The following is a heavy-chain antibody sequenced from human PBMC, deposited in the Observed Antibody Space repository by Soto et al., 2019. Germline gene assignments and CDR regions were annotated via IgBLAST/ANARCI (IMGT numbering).Heavy chain of an antibody. CDR1: DVSISPYY. J-gene: IGHJ4*02. D-gene: IGHD1-26*01. Sequence: QVQLQESGPGLVKPSETLSLTCTVSDVSISPYYWSWIRQPPGKGLDWIGYIYYSGSTNYNPSLKSRVTISVDTSKNEFSLKLSSMTAADTAVYYCARGRPWELYDYWGQGTLVTVSS. CDR3: ARGRPWELYDY. CDR2: IYYSGST. V-gene: IGHV4-59*12.